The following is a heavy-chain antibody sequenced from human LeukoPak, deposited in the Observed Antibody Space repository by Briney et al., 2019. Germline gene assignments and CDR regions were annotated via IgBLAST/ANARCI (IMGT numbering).Heavy chain of an antibody. CDR1: GYSISSGYY. J-gene: IGHJ4*02. CDR2: IYHSGST. D-gene: IGHD6-6*01. Sequence: SSETLSLTCAVSGYSISSGYYWGWIRQPPGKGLEWIGSIYHSGSTYYNPSLKSRVTISVDTSKNQFSLKLSSVTAADTAVYYCARNPPFIAARPYYFDYWAREPWSPSPQ. CDR3: ARNPPFIAARPYYFDY. V-gene: IGHV4-38-2*01.